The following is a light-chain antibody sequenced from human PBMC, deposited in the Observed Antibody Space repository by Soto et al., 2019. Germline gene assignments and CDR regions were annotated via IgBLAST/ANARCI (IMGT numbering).Light chain of an antibody. V-gene: IGLV2-8*01. CDR3: GSYAGSYTDGV. CDR1: NSDVGNYNS. J-gene: IGLJ3*02. Sequence: QSALTQPPSASGSLGQSVTISCTGTNSDVGNYNSVSWYQQHPGKAPKLMIYEVSKRPSGVPDRFSGSKSGNTASLTVSGLQAEDEADYYCGSYAGSYTDGVFGGGTKLTVL. CDR2: EVS.